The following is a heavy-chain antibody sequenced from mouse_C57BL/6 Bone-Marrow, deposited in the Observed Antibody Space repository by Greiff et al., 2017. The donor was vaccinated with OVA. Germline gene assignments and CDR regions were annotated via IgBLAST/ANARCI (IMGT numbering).Heavy chain of an antibody. Sequence: VQLQQPGTELVQPGASVKLSCKASGYTFTSYWMHWVQQRPGQGLEWVGNINPRNGGTNYNDKFKSKATLTVDRSSSTAYMQLRSLTSEDSAVDYCARRLPGDYFDYWGQGTTLTVSS. CDR2: INPRNGGT. J-gene: IGHJ2*01. CDR1: GYTFTSYW. CDR3: ARRLPGDYFDY. D-gene: IGHD5-5*01. V-gene: IGHV1-53*01.